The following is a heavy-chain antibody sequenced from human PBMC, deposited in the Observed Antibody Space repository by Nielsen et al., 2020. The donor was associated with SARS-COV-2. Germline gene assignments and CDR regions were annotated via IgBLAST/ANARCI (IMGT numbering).Heavy chain of an antibody. CDR1: GYSFISYC. Sequence: GESLKISCKGSGYSFISYCIAWVRQMPGKGLEWMGIICPGDSDTRYNPSFQGQVTISADKSISTAYLQWSSLKASDTAMYYCARHLYSSSSPEYWGQGTLVTVSS. J-gene: IGHJ4*02. CDR2: ICPGDSDT. CDR3: ARHLYSSSSPEY. V-gene: IGHV5-51*01. D-gene: IGHD6-6*01.